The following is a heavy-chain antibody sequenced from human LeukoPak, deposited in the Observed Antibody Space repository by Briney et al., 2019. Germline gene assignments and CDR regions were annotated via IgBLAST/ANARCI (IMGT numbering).Heavy chain of an antibody. D-gene: IGHD5-18*01. CDR2: IYSGGST. CDR1: GFTVSSNY. Sequence: GGSLRLSCAASGFTVSSNYMSWVRQAPGKGLEWVSVIYSGGSTYYADSVKGRFTISRDNSKNTLYLQMNSLRAEDTAVHYCARDSGSIQLSDWGQGTLVTVSS. CDR3: ARDSGSIQLSD. J-gene: IGHJ4*02. V-gene: IGHV3-53*01.